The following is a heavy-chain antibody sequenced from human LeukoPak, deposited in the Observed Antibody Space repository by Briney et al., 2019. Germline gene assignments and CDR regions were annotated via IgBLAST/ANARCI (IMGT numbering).Heavy chain of an antibody. CDR1: GGSISTYY. CDR3: ARGGYCGGDCYFYY. J-gene: IGHJ4*02. V-gene: IGHV4-4*08. CDR2: IYSSGST. D-gene: IGHD2-21*02. Sequence: SETLSLTCTVSGGSISTYYWSWIRQPPGKGLEWIGRIYSSGSTNYNPSLKSRVTISVDTSKNQFSLKLSSVTAADTAVYYCARGGYCGGDCYFYYWGQGTLVTVSS.